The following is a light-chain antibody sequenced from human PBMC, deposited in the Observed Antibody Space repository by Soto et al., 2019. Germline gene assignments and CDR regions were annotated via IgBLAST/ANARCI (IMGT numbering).Light chain of an antibody. CDR1: QSVRSD. Sequence: EIVMTQSPATLSVSPGERATLSCRASQSVRSDLVWYQQKPGQAPRLLIYGASTRATAIPARYSGSGSGTEFNLTISSLQSEDFAVYYCQQYHNWPPETFGPGTKVDIK. CDR3: QQYHNWPPET. CDR2: GAS. V-gene: IGKV3-15*01. J-gene: IGKJ3*01.